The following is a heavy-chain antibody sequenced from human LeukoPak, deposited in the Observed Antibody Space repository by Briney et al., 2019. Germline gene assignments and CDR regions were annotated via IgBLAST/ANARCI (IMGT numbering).Heavy chain of an antibody. V-gene: IGHV1-2*02. CDR1: GYTFITYY. J-gene: IGHJ5*02. Sequence: GASVKVSCKTSGYTFITYYIHWVRQAPGQGLEWMGWINPHSGGTNYPQKFQGRVTMTRDTSINTAYMELNRLRSDDTAVYYCARNPTLRLWLPEARFDPWGQGTLVTVSS. CDR2: INPHSGGT. CDR3: ARNPTLRLWLPEARFDP. D-gene: IGHD5-12*01.